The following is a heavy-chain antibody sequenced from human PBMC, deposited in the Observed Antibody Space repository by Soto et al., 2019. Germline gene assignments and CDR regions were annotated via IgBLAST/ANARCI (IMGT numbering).Heavy chain of an antibody. J-gene: IGHJ6*02. V-gene: IGHV1-69*01. D-gene: IGHD6-13*01. Sequence: VKVSCKASGGTFSSYAISWVRQAPGQGLEWMGGIIPIFGTANYAQKFQGRVTITADESTSTAYMELSSLRSEDTAVYYCARVGSSQKYYYYYYGMDVWGQGTTVTVSS. CDR2: IIPIFGTA. CDR3: ARVGSSQKYYYYYYGMDV. CDR1: GGTFSSYA.